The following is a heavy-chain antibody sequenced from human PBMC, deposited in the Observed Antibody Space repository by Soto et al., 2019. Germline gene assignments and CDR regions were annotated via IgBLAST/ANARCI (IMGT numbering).Heavy chain of an antibody. CDR1: VYTFTCYY. CDR2: INPNSGGT. Sequence: GXSVKVSCKASVYTFTCYYMHWVRQAPGQGLEWMGWINPNSGGTNYAQKFQGRVTMTRDTSISTAYMELSRLRSDDTAVYYCARDIAARGNFYYYYGMDAWGQGTTVTVSS. J-gene: IGHJ6*02. D-gene: IGHD6-6*01. V-gene: IGHV1-2*02. CDR3: ARDIAARGNFYYYYGMDA.